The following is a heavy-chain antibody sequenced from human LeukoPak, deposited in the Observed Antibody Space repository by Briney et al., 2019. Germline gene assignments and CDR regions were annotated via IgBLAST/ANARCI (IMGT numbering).Heavy chain of an antibody. CDR1: GYTFTSYG. Sequence: GASVKVSCKASGYTFTSYGISWVRQAPGQGLEWMGWISAYNDNTNYAQKLQGRVTMTRDTSTSTVYVELSSLRSEDTAVYYCARALLWFGESWKEYGMDVWGQGTTVTVSS. D-gene: IGHD3-10*01. J-gene: IGHJ6*02. V-gene: IGHV1-18*01. CDR2: ISAYNDNT. CDR3: ARALLWFGESWKEYGMDV.